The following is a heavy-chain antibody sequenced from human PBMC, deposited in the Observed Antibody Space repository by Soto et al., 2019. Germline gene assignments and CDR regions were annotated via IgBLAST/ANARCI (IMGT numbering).Heavy chain of an antibody. V-gene: IGHV3-33*01. Sequence: GGSLRLSCAASGFTFSSYGMHWVRQAPGKGLEWVAVIWYDSSNKYYADSVKGRFTISRDNSKNTLYLQMNSLRAEDTAVYYCARSGWISNYERYYDMDVWGQGTTVTVSS. CDR3: ARSGWISNYERYYDMDV. CDR1: GFTFSSYG. CDR2: IWYDSSNK. D-gene: IGHD4-4*01. J-gene: IGHJ6*02.